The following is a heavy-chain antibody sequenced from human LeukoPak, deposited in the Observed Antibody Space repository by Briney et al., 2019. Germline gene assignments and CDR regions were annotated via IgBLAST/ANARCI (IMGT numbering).Heavy chain of an antibody. CDR1: GFTFSSYA. CDR2: ISGSGGST. CDR3: ACTSCYTPDRYYYYYYMYV. Sequence: GGSLRLSCAASGFTFSSYAMSWVRQAPGKGLEWVSAISGSGGSTYYADSVKGRFTISRDNSKNTLYLQMNSLRAEDTAVYYCACTSCYTPDRYYYYYYMYVWGKGTTVTVSS. J-gene: IGHJ6*03. D-gene: IGHD2-2*02. V-gene: IGHV3-23*01.